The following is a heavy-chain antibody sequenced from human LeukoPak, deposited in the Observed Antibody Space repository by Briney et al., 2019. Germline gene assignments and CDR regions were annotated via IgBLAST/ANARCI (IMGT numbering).Heavy chain of an antibody. D-gene: IGHD6-13*01. Sequence: ASVSVSCKASGYTFTSYGMSWVRQAPGQGLEWMGWISAYNGNTNYAQKLHGRVTMTTDTSTSTAYMELRSLRSDDTAVYYCARGLAAAGTPYYFDYWGQGTLVTVSS. V-gene: IGHV1-18*01. CDR3: ARGLAAAGTPYYFDY. J-gene: IGHJ4*02. CDR2: ISAYNGNT. CDR1: GYTFTSYG.